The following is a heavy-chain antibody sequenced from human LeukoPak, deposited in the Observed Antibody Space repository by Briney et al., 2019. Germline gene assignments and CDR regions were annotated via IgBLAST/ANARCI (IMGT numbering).Heavy chain of an antibody. CDR3: ARDRDPYCGGDCYSDAFDI. D-gene: IGHD2-21*02. Sequence: RSGGSLRLSCAASGFTFSSYSMNWVRQAPGKGLEWVSYISSSSSTIYYADSVKGRFTISRDNAKNSLYLQMNSLRAEDTAVYYCARDRDPYCGGDCYSDAFDIWGQGTMVTVSS. J-gene: IGHJ3*02. CDR2: ISSSSSTI. CDR1: GFTFSSYS. V-gene: IGHV3-48*01.